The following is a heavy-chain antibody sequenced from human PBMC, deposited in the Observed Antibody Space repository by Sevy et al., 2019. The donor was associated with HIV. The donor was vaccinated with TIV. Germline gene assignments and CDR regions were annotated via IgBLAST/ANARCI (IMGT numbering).Heavy chain of an antibody. Sequence: GGSLRLSCVAPGFKFNGHGIHWVRQAPGKGLQWVAGISHDGDNKNYADSVKGRFTISGDQSKNTVFLQMNTLTTEDTAVYYCARDYEVNNGRVVGAFDMWGLGTMVTVSS. CDR3: ARDYEVNNGRVVGAFDM. J-gene: IGHJ3*02. D-gene: IGHD1-26*01. CDR2: ISHDGDNK. V-gene: IGHV3-30*14. CDR1: GFKFNGHG.